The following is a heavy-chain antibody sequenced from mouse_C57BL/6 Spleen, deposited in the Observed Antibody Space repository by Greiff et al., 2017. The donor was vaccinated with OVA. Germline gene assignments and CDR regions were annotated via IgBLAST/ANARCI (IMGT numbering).Heavy chain of an antibody. Sequence: EVQVVESGGDLVKPGGSLKLSCAASGFTFSSSGLSWVRQTPDKRLEWVATISSGGSYTYYPDSVKGRFTISRDNAKNTLYLQMSSLKSEDTAMYYCARHYYGSSPAYWGQGTLVTVSA. CDR3: ARHYYGSSPAY. J-gene: IGHJ3*01. CDR1: GFTFSSSG. D-gene: IGHD1-1*01. CDR2: ISSGGSYT. V-gene: IGHV5-6*01.